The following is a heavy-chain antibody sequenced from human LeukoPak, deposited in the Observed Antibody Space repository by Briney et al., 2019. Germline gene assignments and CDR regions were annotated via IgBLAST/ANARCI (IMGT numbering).Heavy chain of an antibody. V-gene: IGHV3-48*03. Sequence: GGSLRLSCAASGFTFSIFEMNWVRQAPGKGLEWVSYISSGGSTIYYADSVKGRFTISRDNAKNSLYLQMNSLRAEDTAVYFCATYHDTTGYFKEAFEMWGQGTFVTVSS. CDR1: GFTFSIFE. J-gene: IGHJ3*02. CDR2: ISSGGSTI. D-gene: IGHD3-22*01. CDR3: ATYHDTTGYFKEAFEM.